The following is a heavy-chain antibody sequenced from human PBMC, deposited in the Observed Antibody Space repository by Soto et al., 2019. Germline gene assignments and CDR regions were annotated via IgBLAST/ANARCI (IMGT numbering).Heavy chain of an antibody. J-gene: IGHJ6*02. CDR3: ARGGEQQLFGYYYYYGMDV. CDR1: GGSCSGYD. Sequence: SETLCLTCAVDGGSCSGYDWSWIRQPPGKGLEWIGEINHSGSTNYNPSPKSRVTISVDTSKNQFSLKLSSVTAADTAVYYCARGGEQQLFGYYYYYGMDVWGQGTTVTVSS. D-gene: IGHD6-13*01. V-gene: IGHV4-34*01. CDR2: INHSGST.